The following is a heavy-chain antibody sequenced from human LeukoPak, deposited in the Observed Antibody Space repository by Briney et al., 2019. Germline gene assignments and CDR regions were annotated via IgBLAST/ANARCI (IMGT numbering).Heavy chain of an antibody. CDR1: GYTFTNYG. D-gene: IGHD3-16*01. Sequence: ASVKVSCKASGYTFTNYGISWVRRAPGQGLEWMGWISAYNGKTIYTEKRRGRVTMTTDPSTNTAYMELRSLRSDDTAVYYCARDPGDDRGWFDPWGQGTLVTVSS. J-gene: IGHJ5*02. CDR3: ARDPGDDRGWFDP. V-gene: IGHV1-18*01. CDR2: ISAYNGKT.